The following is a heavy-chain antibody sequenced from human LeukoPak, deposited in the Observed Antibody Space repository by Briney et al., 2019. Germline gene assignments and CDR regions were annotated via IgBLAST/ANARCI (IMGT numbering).Heavy chain of an antibody. CDR3: ARVAIAAAGRHFDY. Sequence: ASETLSLTCTVSGGSISSYYWSWIRQPPGKGLEWIGYIYYSGSTNYNPSLKSRVTISVDTSKNQFSLKLSSVTAADTAVYYCARVAIAAAGRHFDYWGQGTLVTVSS. CDR2: IYYSGST. J-gene: IGHJ4*02. CDR1: GGSISSYY. V-gene: IGHV4-59*01. D-gene: IGHD6-13*01.